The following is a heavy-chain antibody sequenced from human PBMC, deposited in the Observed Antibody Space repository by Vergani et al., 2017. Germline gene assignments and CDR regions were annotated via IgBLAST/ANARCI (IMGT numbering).Heavy chain of an antibody. CDR3: ARAATQVCGSGSYSYYYGMDV. D-gene: IGHD3-10*01. J-gene: IGHJ6*02. CDR2: IIPIFGTA. V-gene: IGHV1-69*01. CDR1: GGTFSSYA. Sequence: QVQLVQSGAEVKKPGSSVTVSCKASGGTFSSYAISWVRQAPGQGLEWMGGIIPIFGTANYAQKFQGRVTITADESTSTAYMKLSSLRSEDTAVYYCARAATQVCGSGSYSYYYGMDVWGQGTTVTVSS.